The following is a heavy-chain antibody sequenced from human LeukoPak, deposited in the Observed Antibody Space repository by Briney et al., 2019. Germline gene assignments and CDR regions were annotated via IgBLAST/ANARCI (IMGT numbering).Heavy chain of an antibody. CDR2: IRSGPNSYAT. D-gene: IGHD2-8*01. CDR3: TSLLGYCTNDVCYNY. CDR1: GFTFSGSD. J-gene: IGHJ4*02. Sequence: GGSLRLSCAASGFTFSGSDMHWVRQASGKGLEGVGRIRSGPNSYATAYAASVKGRFTISRDDSKNTAYLQMNSLQTEDTAVYYCTSLLGYCTNDVCYNYWGQGTLVTVSS. V-gene: IGHV3-73*01.